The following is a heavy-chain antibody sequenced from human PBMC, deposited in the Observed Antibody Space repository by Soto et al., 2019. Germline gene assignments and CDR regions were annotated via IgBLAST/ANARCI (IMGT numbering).Heavy chain of an antibody. V-gene: IGHV3-49*03. Sequence: SLRLSCTASGFTFGDYAMSWFRQAPGKGLEWVGFIRSKAYGGTTEYAASVKGRFTISRDDSKSIAYLQMNSLKTEDTAVYYCNTWGRMPSSSRFYYYGVDVWGQGTTVTVAS. CDR1: GFTFGDYA. D-gene: IGHD2-15*01. CDR2: IRSKAYGGTT. J-gene: IGHJ6*01. CDR3: NTWGRMPSSSRFYYYGVDV.